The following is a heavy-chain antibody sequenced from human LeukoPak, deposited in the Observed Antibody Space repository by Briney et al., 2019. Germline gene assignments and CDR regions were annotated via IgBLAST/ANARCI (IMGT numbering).Heavy chain of an antibody. D-gene: IGHD2-2*01. CDR2: INPNSGGT. CDR3: ARVGYCSSTSCYGGFDY. Sequence: ASVKVSCKASGYTFTGYYMHWVRQAPGQGLEWMGWINPNSGGTNYAQKSQGRVTMTRDTSISTAYMELSRVGSDDTAVYYCARVGYCSSTSCYGGFDYWGQGTLVTVSS. V-gene: IGHV1-2*02. J-gene: IGHJ4*02. CDR1: GYTFTGYY.